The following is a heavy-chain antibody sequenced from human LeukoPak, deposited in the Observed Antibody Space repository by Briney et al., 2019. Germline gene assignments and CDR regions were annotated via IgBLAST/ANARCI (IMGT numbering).Heavy chain of an antibody. CDR1: GFTFSSYA. CDR2: ISGSGGST. J-gene: IGHJ4*02. Sequence: GGSLRLSCAASGFTFSSYAMSWVRQAPGKGLEWVSAISGSGGSTYYADSVKGRFTISRDNSKNTLYLQMNSLRAEDTAVYYCAKLVRGVVTAIPCFDDWGQGTLVTVSS. D-gene: IGHD2-21*02. CDR3: AKLVRGVVTAIPCFDD. V-gene: IGHV3-23*01.